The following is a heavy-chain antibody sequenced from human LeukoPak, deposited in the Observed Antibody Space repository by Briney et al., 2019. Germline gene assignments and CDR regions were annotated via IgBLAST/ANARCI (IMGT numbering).Heavy chain of an antibody. Sequence: ASVKVSCKASGYTFTGYYMHWVRQAPGQGLEWMGIINPSGGSTSYAQKFQGRVTMTRDTSTSTVYMELSSLRSEDTAVYYCARGSKDYYDSSALGDYWGQGTLVTVSS. V-gene: IGHV1-46*01. CDR2: INPSGGST. D-gene: IGHD3-22*01. CDR3: ARGSKDYYDSSALGDY. CDR1: GYTFTGYY. J-gene: IGHJ4*02.